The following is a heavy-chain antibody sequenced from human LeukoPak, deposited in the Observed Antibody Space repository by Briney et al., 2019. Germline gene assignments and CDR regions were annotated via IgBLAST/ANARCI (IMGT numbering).Heavy chain of an antibody. Sequence: GGSLRLSCAASGFTFSSYGMHWVRQAPGKGLEWVAFIRYDGSNKYYADSVKGRFTISRDNSKNTLYLQMNSLRAEDTAVYYCAKDGGYDFWSGPYYMDVWGKGTTVTVSS. J-gene: IGHJ6*03. D-gene: IGHD3-3*01. CDR2: IRYDGSNK. V-gene: IGHV3-30*02. CDR3: AKDGGYDFWSGPYYMDV. CDR1: GFTFSSYG.